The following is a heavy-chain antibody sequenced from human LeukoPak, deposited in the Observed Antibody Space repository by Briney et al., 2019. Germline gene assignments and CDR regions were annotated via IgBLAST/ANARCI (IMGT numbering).Heavy chain of an antibody. V-gene: IGHV3-30-3*01. D-gene: IGHD2-2*01. J-gene: IGHJ4*02. CDR2: MSYDGSNK. CDR1: GFTFSNYA. Sequence: PGRSLRLSCAASGFTFSNYAMGWVRQAPGKGLEWVAVMSYDGSNKYYADSVEGRFTISRDNSKNTLYLEMNSLRAEDTAVYYCARDRLIMGYCSSTTCSVSYFDYWGQGTLVTVSS. CDR3: ARDRLIMGYCSSTTCSVSYFDY.